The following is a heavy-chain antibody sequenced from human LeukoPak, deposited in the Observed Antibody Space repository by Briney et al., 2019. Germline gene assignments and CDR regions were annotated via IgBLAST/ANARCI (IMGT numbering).Heavy chain of an antibody. D-gene: IGHD1-7*01. J-gene: IGHJ4*02. CDR2: FDPEDGET. CDR1: GYTLTELS. CDR3: ATAYNWNYRGAPGFDY. Sequence: ASVKVSCKVSGYTLTELSMHWVRQAPGKGLEWMGGFDPEDGETIYAQKFQGRVTMTEDTSTDTAYMELSSLRSEDTAVYYCATAYNWNYRGAPGFDYWGQGTLVTVSS. V-gene: IGHV1-24*01.